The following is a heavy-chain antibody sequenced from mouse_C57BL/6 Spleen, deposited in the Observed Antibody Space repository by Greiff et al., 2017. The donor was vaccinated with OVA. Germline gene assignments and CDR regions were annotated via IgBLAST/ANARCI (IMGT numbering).Heavy chain of an antibody. J-gene: IGHJ2*01. Sequence: VQLQQSGAELVKPGASVKLSCKASGYTFTSYWMHWVKQRPGQGLEWIGMIHPNSGSTNYNEKFKSKATLTVDKSSSTAYMQLSSLTSEDSAVYYCATSTVVAPYYFDYWGQGTTLTVSS. CDR2: IHPNSGST. D-gene: IGHD1-1*01. V-gene: IGHV1-64*01. CDR1: GYTFTSYW. CDR3: ATSTVVAPYYFDY.